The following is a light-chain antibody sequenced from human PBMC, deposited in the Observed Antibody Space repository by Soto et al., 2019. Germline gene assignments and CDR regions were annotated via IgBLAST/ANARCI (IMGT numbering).Light chain of an antibody. CDR2: AAF. Sequence: DIQMTQSPSSLSASGGDRVTITCRARHDSSTSSAWYQQKQCQVPKLVIFAAFTWHSGVPSRVSGGVSGTDFPLTLNSLRPQEVATDHCQEYNGAPPSFTFGPGNKVDIK. V-gene: IGKV1-27*01. CDR1: HDSSTS. J-gene: IGKJ3*01. CDR3: QEYNGAPPSFT.